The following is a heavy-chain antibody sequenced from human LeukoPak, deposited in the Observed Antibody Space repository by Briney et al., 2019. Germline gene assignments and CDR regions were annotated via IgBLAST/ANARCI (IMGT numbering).Heavy chain of an antibody. J-gene: IGHJ4*02. CDR3: ANGFGGDDY. Sequence: GGSLRLSCAASGFTFDDYAMHWVRQAPGKGLEWVSGISWNSGSIGYADSVKGRFTISRDNAKSSLYLQMNSLRAEDTALYYCANGFGGDDYWGQGTLVTVSS. CDR2: ISWNSGSI. D-gene: IGHD3-10*01. CDR1: GFTFDDYA. V-gene: IGHV3-9*01.